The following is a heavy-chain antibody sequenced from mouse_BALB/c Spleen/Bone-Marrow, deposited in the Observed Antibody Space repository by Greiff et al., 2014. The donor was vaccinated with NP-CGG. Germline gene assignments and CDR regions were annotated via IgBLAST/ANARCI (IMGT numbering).Heavy chain of an antibody. J-gene: IGHJ4*01. Sequence: EVQLQQSGPVLTRPGASVKMSCKASGYSFTSYWMHWVKQRHGQGLEWIGAIYPGNSDTSYNQKFKGKAKLTAVTSATTAYMEFSSLTNEDSAVYYCTRVTMAMDYWGQGTSVTVSS. D-gene: IGHD1-1*02. CDR1: GYSFTSYW. V-gene: IGHV1-5*01. CDR2: IYPGNSDT. CDR3: TRVTMAMDY.